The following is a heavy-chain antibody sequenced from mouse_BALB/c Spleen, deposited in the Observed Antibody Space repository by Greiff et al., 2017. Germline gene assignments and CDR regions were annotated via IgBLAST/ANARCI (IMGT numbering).Heavy chain of an antibody. V-gene: IGHV5-6*02. J-gene: IGHJ4*01. D-gene: IGHD1-1*01. CDR1: GFTFSSYG. CDR2: ISSGGSYT. Sequence: DVMLVESGGDLVKPGGSLKLSCAASGFTFSSYGMSWVRQTPDKRLEWVATISSGGSYTYYPDSVKGRFTISRDNAKNTLYLQMSSLKSEDTAMYYCARQGYYGSSPYAMDYWGQGTSVTVSS. CDR3: ARQGYYGSSPYAMDY.